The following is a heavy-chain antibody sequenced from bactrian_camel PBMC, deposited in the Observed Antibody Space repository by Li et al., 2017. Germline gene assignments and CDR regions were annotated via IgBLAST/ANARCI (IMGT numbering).Heavy chain of an antibody. D-gene: IGHD3*01. CDR2: IASDGST. V-gene: IGHV3S53*01. Sequence: HVQLVESGGGSVQAGGSLRLSCAASGYIYSSACMGWFRQAPGKEREGVGAIASDGSTSYADSVKGRFTISKDNAKNILYLQMSSLKPEDTAMYYCAAVGLQVTATQALGLMDRGRSMYSGQGTQVTVS. CDR1: GYIYSSAC. J-gene: IGHJ4*01.